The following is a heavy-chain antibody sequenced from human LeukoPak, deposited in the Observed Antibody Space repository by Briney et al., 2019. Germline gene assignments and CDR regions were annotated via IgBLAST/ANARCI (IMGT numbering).Heavy chain of an antibody. CDR1: GGSISSSSYY. CDR3: ARARSWPCFDY. J-gene: IGHJ4*02. V-gene: IGHV4-39*07. D-gene: IGHD6-13*01. CDR2: IYYSGST. Sequence: PSETLSLTCTVSGGSISSSSYYWGWIRQPPGKGLEWIGSIYYSGSTYYNPSLKSRVTISVDTSKNQFSLKPSSVTAADTAVYYCARARSWPCFDYWGQGTLVTVSS.